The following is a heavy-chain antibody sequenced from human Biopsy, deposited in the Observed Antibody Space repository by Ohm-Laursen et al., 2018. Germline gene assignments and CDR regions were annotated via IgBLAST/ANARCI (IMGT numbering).Heavy chain of an antibody. CDR1: GFTFSSYG. J-gene: IGHJ4*02. Sequence: RSLRLSCSASGFTFSSYGMHWVRQAPGKGLEWVSLIPNDGDIKYSADSMEGRFTISRDNSRNTLFLQMNSLKAEDTAVYYCAKDRFPYTSGYSSVFEYWGQGTLVTVSS. CDR3: AKDRFPYTSGYSSVFEY. V-gene: IGHV3-30*18. D-gene: IGHD3-22*01. CDR2: IPNDGDIK.